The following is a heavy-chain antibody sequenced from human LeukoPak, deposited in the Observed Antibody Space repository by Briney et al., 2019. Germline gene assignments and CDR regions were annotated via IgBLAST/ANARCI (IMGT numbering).Heavy chain of an antibody. J-gene: IGHJ4*02. CDR1: GFTFSSYW. V-gene: IGHV3-7*03. Sequence: GESLILSCAASGFTFSSYWMSWVRQAPGKGLEWVANIKQDGSEKYYVDSVKGRFTISRDNAKNSLYLQMNSLRAEDTAVYYCARDSRIQLWRDWGQGTLVTVSS. D-gene: IGHD5-18*01. CDR2: IKQDGSEK. CDR3: ARDSRIQLWRD.